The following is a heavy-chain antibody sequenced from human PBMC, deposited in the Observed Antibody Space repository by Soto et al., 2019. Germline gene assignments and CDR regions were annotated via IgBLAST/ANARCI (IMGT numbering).Heavy chain of an antibody. Sequence: QERLVQSGAELRRPGASVKISCRASGYNFPSSNVNWVRQASGQGPEWVGWMNAANGNAAFARDCQARVTMTRDLSTDTADLELGGLSSGDTAMSYCARAVGIGVTGLDLWGPGTFVTVS. J-gene: IGHJ5*02. V-gene: IGHV1-8*01. CDR1: GYNFPSSN. CDR3: ARAVGIGVTGLDL. CDR2: MNAANGNA. D-gene: IGHD2-21*02.